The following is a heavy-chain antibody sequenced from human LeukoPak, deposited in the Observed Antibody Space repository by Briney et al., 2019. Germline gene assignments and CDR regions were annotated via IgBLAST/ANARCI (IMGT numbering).Heavy chain of an antibody. D-gene: IGHD2-2*02. CDR2: INPSGGST. Sequence: ASVKVSCKASGYTFTSYYMHWVRQAPGQGLEWMGIINPSGGSTSCAQKFQGRVTMTRDTSTSTVYMELSSLRSEDTAVYYCARGGPGYQLRYHDAFDIWGQGTMVTVSS. CDR3: ARGGPGYQLRYHDAFDI. J-gene: IGHJ3*02. CDR1: GYTFTSYY. V-gene: IGHV1-46*01.